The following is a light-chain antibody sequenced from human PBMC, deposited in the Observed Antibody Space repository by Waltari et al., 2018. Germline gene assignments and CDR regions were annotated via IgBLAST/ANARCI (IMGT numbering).Light chain of an antibody. CDR1: QSISSW. CDR3: QQYNSHLLT. V-gene: IGKV1-5*03. CDR2: KAT. J-gene: IGKJ4*01. Sequence: DIRMTQSPSTLSASVGDRVTITCRASQSISSWLAWFQKKPGKAPKLLIYKATTLESGVPSRFSGSGSGTEFTLTITSLQPDDFATYYCQQYNSHLLTFGGGTKVEIK.